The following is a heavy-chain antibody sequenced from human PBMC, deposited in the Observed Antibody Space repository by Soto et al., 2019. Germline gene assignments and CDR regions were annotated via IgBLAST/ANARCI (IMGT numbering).Heavy chain of an antibody. CDR2: ISYDGSNK. J-gene: IGHJ6*02. CDR1: GFTFSSYG. CDR3: AKSFALGDDYYYGMDV. D-gene: IGHD2-21*02. V-gene: IGHV3-30*18. Sequence: HPGGSLRLSCAASGFTFSSYGMHWVRQAPGKGLEWVAVISYDGSNKYYADSVRGRFTISRDNSKNTLYLQMNSLRAEDTAVYYCAKSFALGDDYYYGMDVWGQGTTVTVS.